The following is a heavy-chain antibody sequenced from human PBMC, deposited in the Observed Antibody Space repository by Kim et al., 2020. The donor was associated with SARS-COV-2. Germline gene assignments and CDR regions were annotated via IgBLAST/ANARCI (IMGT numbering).Heavy chain of an antibody. CDR2: IYYSGST. J-gene: IGHJ2*01. V-gene: IGHV4-59*01. Sequence: SETLSLTCTVSGGSISSYYWSWIRQPPGKGLEWIGYIYYSGSTNYNPSLKSRVTISVDTSKNQFSLKLSSVTAADTAVYYCARYRPDDLESRLLWFGELLSGLYWYFDLWGRGTLVTVSS. CDR3: ARYRPDDLESRLLWFGELLSGLYWYFDL. D-gene: IGHD3-10*01. CDR1: GGSISSYY.